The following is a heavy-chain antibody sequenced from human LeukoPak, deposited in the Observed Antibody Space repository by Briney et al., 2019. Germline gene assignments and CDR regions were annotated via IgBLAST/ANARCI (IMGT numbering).Heavy chain of an antibody. D-gene: IGHD2-15*01. J-gene: IGHJ3*02. Sequence: GGSLRLSCAASGFTFSSYDMHWVRQATGKGLEWVSAIGTAGDTYYPGSVKGRFTISRENAKNSLYLQMNSLRAGDTAVYYCARGRLVGAVQEAFDIWGQGTMVTVSS. V-gene: IGHV3-13*01. CDR3: ARGRLVGAVQEAFDI. CDR2: IGTAGDT. CDR1: GFTFSSYD.